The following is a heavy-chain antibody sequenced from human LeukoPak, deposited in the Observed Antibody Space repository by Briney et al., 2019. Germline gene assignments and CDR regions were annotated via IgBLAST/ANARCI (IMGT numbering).Heavy chain of an antibody. Sequence: GGSLRLSCAASGFTFDHYAMSWVRQAPGKGLEWVANIKQDGSEKYYVDSVKGRFTISRDNAKNSLYLQMNSLRAEDTALYYCAKDIGCSGGSCLFRYFDYWGQGTLVTVSS. CDR1: GFTFDHYA. J-gene: IGHJ4*02. CDR2: IKQDGSEK. D-gene: IGHD2-15*01. CDR3: AKDIGCSGGSCLFRYFDY. V-gene: IGHV3-7*03.